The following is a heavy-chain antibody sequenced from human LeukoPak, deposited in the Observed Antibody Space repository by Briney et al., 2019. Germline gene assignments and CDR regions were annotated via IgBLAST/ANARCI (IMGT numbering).Heavy chain of an antibody. CDR3: ATDLVYGRPDAFDI. CDR1: GYTLTELS. CDR2: FDPEDGET. V-gene: IGHV1-24*01. D-gene: IGHD3-9*01. Sequence: SVKVSCKVSGYTLTELSMHWVRQAPGKGLEWMGGFDPEDGETIYAQKFQGRVTMTEDTSTDTAYMELSSLRSEDTAVYYCATDLVYGRPDAFDIWGQGTMVTVSA. J-gene: IGHJ3*02.